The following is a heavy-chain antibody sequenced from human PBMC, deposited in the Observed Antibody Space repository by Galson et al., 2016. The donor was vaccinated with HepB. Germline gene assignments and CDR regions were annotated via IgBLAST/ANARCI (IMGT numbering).Heavy chain of an antibody. CDR3: ARDTMVRGAALDY. CDR1: GGTFNNYA. V-gene: IGHV1-69*13. Sequence: SVKVSCKASGGTFNNYAISWVRQAPGQGPEWIGGIIPIFDTAKYAQKFQGRVTITADESTYTAYMELSSLTSEDTALYYCARDTMVRGAALDYWGQGTLVTVSS. D-gene: IGHD3-10*01. J-gene: IGHJ4*02. CDR2: IIPIFDTA.